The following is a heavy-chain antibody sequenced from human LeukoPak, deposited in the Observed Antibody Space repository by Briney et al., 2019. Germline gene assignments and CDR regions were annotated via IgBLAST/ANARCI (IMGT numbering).Heavy chain of an antibody. J-gene: IGHJ2*01. CDR2: IYSGGST. V-gene: IGHV3-66*01. D-gene: IGHD1-14*01. CDR3: GRVEPVPMRWYFDL. CDR1: EFTVSSNY. Sequence: PGGSLRLSCAASEFTVSSNYMSWVRQAPGKGLEWVSEIYSGGSTYYADCVKGRLTISRDNSQHTLYLEMNRLRAEDTAVYYWGRVEPVPMRWYFDLWGRGTLVTVSS.